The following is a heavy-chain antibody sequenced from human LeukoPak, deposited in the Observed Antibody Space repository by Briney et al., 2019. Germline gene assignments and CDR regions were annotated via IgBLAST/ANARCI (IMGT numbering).Heavy chain of an antibody. D-gene: IGHD1-26*01. Sequence: PSETLSLTCTVSGGSISSGDYYWSWIRQPPGKGLEWIGYIYYSGSTYYNPSLKSRVTMSVDTSKKQFSLKLSSVTAADTAVYYCARDREYSGSYFWLDPWGLGTLVTVSS. V-gene: IGHV4-30-4*01. CDR2: IYYSGST. CDR3: ARDREYSGSYFWLDP. CDR1: GGSISSGDYY. J-gene: IGHJ5*02.